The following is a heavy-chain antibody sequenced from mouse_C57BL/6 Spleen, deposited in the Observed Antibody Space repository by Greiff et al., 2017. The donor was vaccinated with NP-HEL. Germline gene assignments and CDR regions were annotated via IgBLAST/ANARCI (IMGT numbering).Heavy chain of an antibody. CDR2: ISDGGSYT. J-gene: IGHJ4*01. V-gene: IGHV5-4*01. D-gene: IGHD2-3*01. CDR1: GFTFSSYA. CDR3: THDGYYDAMDY. Sequence: EVQRVESGGGLVKPGGSLKLSCAASGFTFSSYAMSWVRQTPEKRLEWVATISDGGSYTYYPDNVKGRFPFSRDNAKNNLYLQMSHLKSEDTAMYYCTHDGYYDAMDYWGQGTSVTVSS.